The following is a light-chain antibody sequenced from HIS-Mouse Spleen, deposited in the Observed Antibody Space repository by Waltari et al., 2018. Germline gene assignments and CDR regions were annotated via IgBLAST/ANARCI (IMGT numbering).Light chain of an antibody. J-gene: IGLJ2*01. CDR1: ALPKKY. CDR3: YSTDSSGNHRV. CDR2: EDS. V-gene: IGLV3-10*01. Sequence: SYELTQPHSVSVSPGQTARITCSGAALPKKYAYWYQQKSGQAPVLVIYEDSKRPSGIPERFAGSSSGTMATLTISGAQVEDEADYYCYSTDSSGNHRVFGGGTKLTVL.